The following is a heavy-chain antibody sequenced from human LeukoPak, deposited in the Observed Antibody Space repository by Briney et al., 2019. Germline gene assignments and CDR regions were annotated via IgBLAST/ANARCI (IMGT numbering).Heavy chain of an antibody. CDR2: IYSGGGT. V-gene: IGHV3-53*01. CDR3: ATFSYAGSAGGSAGS. Sequence: GGSLRLSCAASGFTVSSNYISWVRQAPGKGLEWVSVIYSGGGTNYADSVKGRFTISRDNSKNTLYLQMNSLRAEDTAVYYCATFSYAGSAGGSAGSWGQGTLVTVSS. CDR1: GFTVSSNY. J-gene: IGHJ5*02. D-gene: IGHD4-23*01.